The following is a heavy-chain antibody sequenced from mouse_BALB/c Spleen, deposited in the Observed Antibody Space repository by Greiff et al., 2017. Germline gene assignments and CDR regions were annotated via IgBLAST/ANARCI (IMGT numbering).Heavy chain of an antibody. Sequence: QVQLQQPGAELVRPGASVKLSCKASGYTFTSYWINWVKQRPGQGLEWIGNIYPSDSYTNYNQKFKDKATLTVDKSSSTAYMQLSSPTSEDSAVYYCTRLLRSRYAMDYWGQGTSVTVSA. CDR1: GYTFTSYW. D-gene: IGHD1-1*01. J-gene: IGHJ4*01. V-gene: IGHV1-69*02. CDR3: TRLLRSRYAMDY. CDR2: IYPSDSYT.